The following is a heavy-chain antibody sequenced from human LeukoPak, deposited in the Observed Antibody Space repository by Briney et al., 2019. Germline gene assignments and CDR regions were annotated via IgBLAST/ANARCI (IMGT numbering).Heavy chain of an antibody. CDR1: GVSFSGYY. D-gene: IGHD3-3*01. J-gene: IGHJ4*02. Sequence: SETLSLTCAVYGVSFSGYYWSWIRQPPGKGLEWIGEINHSGSTNYNPSLKSRVTTSVDTSKNQFSLKLSSVPAADTAVYYCARGDFWSGYYPWDYWGQGPLVTVSS. CDR2: INHSGST. CDR3: ARGDFWSGYYPWDY. V-gene: IGHV4-34*01.